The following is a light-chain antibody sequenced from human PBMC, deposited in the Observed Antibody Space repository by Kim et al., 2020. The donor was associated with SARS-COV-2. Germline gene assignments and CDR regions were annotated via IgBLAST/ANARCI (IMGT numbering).Light chain of an antibody. V-gene: IGKV1-27*01. CDR2: VAS. J-gene: IGKJ4*01. CDR1: QGIDNY. CDR3: QQYDSVPLT. Sequence: DIQMTQSPSSLSASVGDRVIITCRASQGIDNYVAWYQQKPGKVPKVLIYVASTLESGVPSRFSGSGSGTDFTLTISSLQPEDVATYYCQQYDSVPLTFGGGTKVDIK.